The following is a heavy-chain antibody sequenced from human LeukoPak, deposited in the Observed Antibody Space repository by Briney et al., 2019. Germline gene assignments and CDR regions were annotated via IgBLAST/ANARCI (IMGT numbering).Heavy chain of an antibody. V-gene: IGHV3-21*01. Sequence: GGSLRLSCAASGFTFSSYSMNWVRQAPGKGLEWVSSITPTSIYKYYGDSVKGRFTISRDNAKNSLHLQMNSLRAEDTAVYYCAREGTGDRGALDIWGQGTMVTVSS. D-gene: IGHD7-27*01. CDR2: ITPTSIYK. CDR3: AREGTGDRGALDI. J-gene: IGHJ3*02. CDR1: GFTFSSYS.